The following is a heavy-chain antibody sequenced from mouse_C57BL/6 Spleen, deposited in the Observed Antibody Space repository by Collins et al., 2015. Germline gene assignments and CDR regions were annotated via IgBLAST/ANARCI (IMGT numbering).Heavy chain of an antibody. J-gene: IGHJ2*01. V-gene: IGHV1-9*01. CDR3: ARETTVVYFDY. Sequence: QVQLQQSGAELMKPGASVKISCKATGYTFSSYWIEWVKQRPGHGLEWIGEILPGSGSTNYNEKFKGKATFTADTSSNTAYMQLSSLTSEDSAVYYCARETTVVYFDYWGQGTTLTVSS. CDR1: GYTFSSYW. CDR2: ILPGSGST. D-gene: IGHD1-1*01.